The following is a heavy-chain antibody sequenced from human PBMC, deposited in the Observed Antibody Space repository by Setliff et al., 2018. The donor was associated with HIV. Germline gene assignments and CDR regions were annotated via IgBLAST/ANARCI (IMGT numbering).Heavy chain of an antibody. CDR3: VKDDHGSYDRLFYFDY. CDR1: GFTFISYG. D-gene: IGHD4-17*01. V-gene: IGHV3-23*01. Sequence: GGSLRLSCAASGFTFISYGMSWVRQAPGKGLEWVSSISVSGSSTYYADSVKGRFTISRDNSKNTLYLQMDSLRDEDTAVYFCVKDDHGSYDRLFYFDYWGQGTLVTVAS. CDR2: ISVSGSST. J-gene: IGHJ4*02.